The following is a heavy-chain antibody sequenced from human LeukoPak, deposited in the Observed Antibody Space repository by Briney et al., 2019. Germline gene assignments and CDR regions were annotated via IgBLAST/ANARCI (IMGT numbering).Heavy chain of an antibody. CDR1: GFTFGDYA. Sequence: GGSLRLSCTASGFTFGDYAMSWFRQAPGKGLEWVGFIRSKAYGGTTEYAASVKGRFTISRDDSKSIAYLQMNSLKTEDTAVYYCTRVRDTAMARYYYYGMDVWGQGTTVTVSS. D-gene: IGHD5-18*01. V-gene: IGHV3-49*03. CDR2: IRSKAYGGTT. CDR3: TRVRDTAMARYYYYGMDV. J-gene: IGHJ6*02.